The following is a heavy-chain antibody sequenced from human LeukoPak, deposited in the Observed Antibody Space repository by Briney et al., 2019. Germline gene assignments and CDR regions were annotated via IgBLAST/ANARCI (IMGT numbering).Heavy chain of an antibody. CDR3: ARRYGSGSYLGY. CDR1: GYTFTGYY. Sequence: GASVKVSCTASGYTFTGYYMHWVRQAPGQGLEWMGWINPNSGGTNYAQKFQGRVTMTRDTSISTAYMELSRLRSDDTAVYYCARRYGSGSYLGYWGQGTLVTVSS. J-gene: IGHJ4*02. V-gene: IGHV1-2*02. D-gene: IGHD3-10*01. CDR2: INPNSGGT.